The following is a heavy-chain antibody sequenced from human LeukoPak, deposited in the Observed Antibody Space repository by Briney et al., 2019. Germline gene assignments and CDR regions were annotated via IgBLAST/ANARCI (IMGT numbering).Heavy chain of an antibody. CDR3: ARATVPRLHFDY. J-gene: IGHJ4*02. D-gene: IGHD4-11*01. CDR2: IYYSGIT. V-gene: IGHV4-59*11. CDR1: GGSISTHY. Sequence: SQTLSLTCTVSGGSISTHYWSWIRQPPGKGLEWIGYIYYSGITNYNPSLKSRVTISVDTSKNQFSLKLSSVTAADTAVYYCARATVPRLHFDYWGEGTLVTVSS.